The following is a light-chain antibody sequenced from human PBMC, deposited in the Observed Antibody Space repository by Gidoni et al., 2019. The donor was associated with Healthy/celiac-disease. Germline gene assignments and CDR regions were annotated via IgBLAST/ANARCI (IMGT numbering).Light chain of an antibody. J-gene: IGKJ1*01. CDR3: QQSYSTPSPWT. Sequence: DIQMTQSPSSLSASVGDRVTITCRASQSISSYLHWYQQKPGKAPKLLIYAASSLQSGVPSRFSGSGSGTDFTRTISSLQPEDFATYYCQQSYSTPSPWTFGQGTKVEIK. CDR1: QSISSY. CDR2: AAS. V-gene: IGKV1-39*01.